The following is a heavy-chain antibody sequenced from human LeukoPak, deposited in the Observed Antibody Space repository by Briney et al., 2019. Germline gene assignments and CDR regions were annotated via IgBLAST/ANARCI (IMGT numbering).Heavy chain of an antibody. CDR3: VKDLDCSGGDCYFNWYDP. D-gene: IGHD2-21*02. V-gene: IGHV3-23*01. Sequence: PGGSLRLPCAVSGFTFRNYGMTWVRQAPGKGLEWVASVSGSGSVTYYADSVKGHFTISRDNSKNTLFLQMDSLRADDTAVYYCVKDLDCSGGDCYFNWYDPWGQGTLVTVSS. CDR2: VSGSGSVT. CDR1: GFTFRNYG. J-gene: IGHJ5*02.